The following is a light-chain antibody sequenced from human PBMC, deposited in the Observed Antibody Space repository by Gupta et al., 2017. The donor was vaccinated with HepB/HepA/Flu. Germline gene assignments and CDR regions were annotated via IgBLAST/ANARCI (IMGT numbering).Light chain of an antibody. J-gene: IGKJ1*01. CDR1: QSISSY. V-gene: IGKV1-39*01. CDR2: AAP. Sequence: DIHMTQSPPLLSPSVGDRVTITCRASQSISSYLNWYQQKPGKAPKLLIYAAPSLQSGVPSRFSGSGSGTDFTLTISSLQPEDFATYYCQQSYSTPRTFGQGTRVEIK. CDR3: QQSYSTPRT.